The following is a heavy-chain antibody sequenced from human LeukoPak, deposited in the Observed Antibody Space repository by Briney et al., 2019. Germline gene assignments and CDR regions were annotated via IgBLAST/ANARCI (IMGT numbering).Heavy chain of an antibody. J-gene: IGHJ6*02. CDR2: VRSRAYGGTI. CDR3: SRDGHTGMDF. D-gene: IGHD2-21*01. V-gene: IGHV3-49*04. Sequence: GGSLRLSCTASGFIFSDYAISWVRQAPGKGLEWVGFVRSRAYGGTIEYAASVKGRLTVSRDDSKSIAYLQMNSLKTEDTAVDYCSRDGHTGMDFWGQGTTASLSS. CDR1: GFIFSDYA.